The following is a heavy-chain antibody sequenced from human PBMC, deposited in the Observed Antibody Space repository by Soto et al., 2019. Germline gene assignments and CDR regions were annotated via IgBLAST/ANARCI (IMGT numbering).Heavy chain of an antibody. D-gene: IGHD2-15*01. V-gene: IGHV3-74*01. Sequence: EVQLVESGGGLVQPGGSLRLSCVTSGFTFCSYWMHWVRQDPGKGLVWVACLSGDGTDTRYADSVKGRFSISRDNAKDTLYLQMNSLKDEDTAVYFCGRDPMDSTPIDLWGQGALVTVSS. J-gene: IGHJ4*02. CDR3: GRDPMDSTPIDL. CDR1: GFTFCSYW. CDR2: LSGDGTDT.